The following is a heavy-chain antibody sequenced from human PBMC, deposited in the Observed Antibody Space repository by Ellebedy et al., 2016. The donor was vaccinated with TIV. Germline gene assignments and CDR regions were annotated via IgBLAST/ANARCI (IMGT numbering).Heavy chain of an antibody. CDR2: ISWNSGSI. Sequence: SLKISXAASGFTFDDYAMHWVRQAPGKGLEWVSGISWNSGSIGYADSVKGRFTISRDNAKNSLYLQMNSLRAEDTALYYCARTNRLGPEPSFDYWGQGTLVTVSS. V-gene: IGHV3-9*01. CDR3: ARTNRLGPEPSFDY. D-gene: IGHD1-14*01. CDR1: GFTFDDYA. J-gene: IGHJ4*02.